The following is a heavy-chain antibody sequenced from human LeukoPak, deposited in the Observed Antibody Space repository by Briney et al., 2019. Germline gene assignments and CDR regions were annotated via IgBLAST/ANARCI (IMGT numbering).Heavy chain of an antibody. CDR2: IKQDGSEK. CDR1: GFTFSSYW. CDR3: ARVQKAYYYDSSGHLDY. J-gene: IGHJ4*02. Sequence: GGSLRLSCAASGFTFSSYWMSWVRQAPGKGLEWVANIKQDGSEKYYVDSVKGRFTISRDNAKNSLYLQMNSLRAEDTAVYYCARVQKAYYYDSSGHLDYWGQGTLVTVSS. V-gene: IGHV3-7*01. D-gene: IGHD3-22*01.